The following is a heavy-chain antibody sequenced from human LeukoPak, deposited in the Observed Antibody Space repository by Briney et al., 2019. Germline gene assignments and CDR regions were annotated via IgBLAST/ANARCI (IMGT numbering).Heavy chain of an antibody. CDR2: ITKSGRDT. Sequence: GGSLRLSCVTSGFTFSNYAMSWVRQAPGKGLEWVSDITKSGRDTFYADSVKGRFTISRVNSKNTLYLQMNSLRAEDTAVYYCAKDLLYYYGSGSSFDYWGQGTLVTVSS. D-gene: IGHD3-10*01. V-gene: IGHV3-23*01. J-gene: IGHJ4*02. CDR3: AKDLLYYYGSGSSFDY. CDR1: GFTFSNYA.